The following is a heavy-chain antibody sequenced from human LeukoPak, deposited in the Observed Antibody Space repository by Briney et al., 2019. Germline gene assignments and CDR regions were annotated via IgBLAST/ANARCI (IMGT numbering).Heavy chain of an antibody. V-gene: IGHV3-30*02. CDR1: GFTFSSYG. J-gene: IGHJ3*02. CDR2: IQYNENTK. D-gene: IGHD7-27*01. Sequence: GGSLRLSCAASGFTFSSYGMHWVRQAPGKGLEWVAFIQYNENTKSYGDSVRGRFTISRDNSKNTLYLQMSSLRAEDTAVYYCAKDLQTGDKAFDIWGQGTMVTVSS. CDR3: AKDLQTGDKAFDI.